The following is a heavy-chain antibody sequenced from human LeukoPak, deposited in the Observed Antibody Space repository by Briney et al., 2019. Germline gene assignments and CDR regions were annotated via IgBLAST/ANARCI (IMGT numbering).Heavy chain of an antibody. CDR2: IYHSGST. CDR1: GGSVSSNIYY. V-gene: IGHV4-61*01. CDR3: PRCARYCGSGCCPDAFAI. Sequence: PSETLSLTCTVSGGSVSSNIYYWSWIRQPPGKGLEWIGYIYHSGSTNYNTSLKSRVTMSVDTSKNQFSLNLNSVTAADTAVYYCPRCARYCGSGCCPDAFAIWGQGTMVTVSS. J-gene: IGHJ3*02. D-gene: IGHD2-21*02.